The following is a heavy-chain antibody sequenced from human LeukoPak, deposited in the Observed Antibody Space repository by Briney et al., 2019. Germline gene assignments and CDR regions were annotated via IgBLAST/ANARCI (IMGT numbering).Heavy chain of an antibody. CDR3: ARDVFKRRYCSSTSCPLDYYYYMDV. V-gene: IGHV4-4*07. CDR2: IYTSGST. J-gene: IGHJ6*03. Sequence: SETLSLTCTVSGGSISSYYWSWIRQPAGKGLEWIGRIYTSGSTNYNPSLKSRVTMSVDTSKNQFSLKLSSVTAADTAVYYCARDVFKRRYCSSTSCPLDYYYYMDVWGKGTTVTVSS. D-gene: IGHD2-2*01. CDR1: GGSISSYY.